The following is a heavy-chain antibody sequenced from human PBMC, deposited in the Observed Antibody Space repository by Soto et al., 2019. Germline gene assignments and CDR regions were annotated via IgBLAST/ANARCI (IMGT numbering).Heavy chain of an antibody. D-gene: IGHD3-16*01. CDR2: MYYNGNI. CDR3: ASGGNWFDP. J-gene: IGHJ5*02. V-gene: IGHV4-59*01. Sequence: SETLSLTCNVSGGSISNYYWTWVRQSPEKGLEWIGYMYYNGNINYNPSLKSRVTISIDTSKNQFSLTLKSVTAADTAVYYCASGGNWFDPWGQGXLVTVYS. CDR1: GGSISNYY.